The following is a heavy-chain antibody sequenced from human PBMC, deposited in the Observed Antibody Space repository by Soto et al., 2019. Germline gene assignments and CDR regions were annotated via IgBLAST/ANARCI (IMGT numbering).Heavy chain of an antibody. Sequence: EVQLVESGGGLVQPEGSLRLSCAASGLIFSDYHMDWVRQAPGKGLEWVGRIRRKANSYTTEYAASVKGRFTISRDDSKNSLYLQMKSLKSEDTAVYYCAMLGGWSGGSSGMDVWGQGTTVTVSS. V-gene: IGHV3-72*01. D-gene: IGHD6-19*01. CDR3: AMLGGWSGGSSGMDV. CDR1: GLIFSDYH. CDR2: IRRKANSYTT. J-gene: IGHJ6*02.